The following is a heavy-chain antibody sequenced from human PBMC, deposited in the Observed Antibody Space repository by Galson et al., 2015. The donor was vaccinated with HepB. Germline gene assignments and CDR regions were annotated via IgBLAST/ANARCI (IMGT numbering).Heavy chain of an antibody. CDR3: ARVGITMVRDAPGYWFDP. CDR2: IIPIFGTA. Sequence: SVKVSCKASGGTFSSYAISWVRQAPGQGLEWMGGIIPIFGTANYAQKFQGRVTITADESTSTAYMELSSLRSEDTAVYYCARVGITMVRDAPGYWFDPWGQGTLVTVSS. D-gene: IGHD3-10*01. CDR1: GGTFSSYA. V-gene: IGHV1-69*13. J-gene: IGHJ5*02.